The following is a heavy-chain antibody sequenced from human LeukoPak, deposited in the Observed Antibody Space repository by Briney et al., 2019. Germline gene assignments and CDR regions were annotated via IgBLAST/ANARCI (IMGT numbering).Heavy chain of an antibody. CDR1: GFTFTSYG. V-gene: IGHV1-18*04. CDR3: ARKGMGSPLDF. J-gene: IGHJ4*02. Sequence: GASVKVSSKTSGFTFTSYGISWMRQAPGQGLEWMAWISANNGDTHYAQRLQGRVILTTDTSTGTAYMEVRSLRSDDTAVYYCARKGMGSPLDFWGQGTLVTVSS. CDR2: ISANNGDT. D-gene: IGHD3-10*01.